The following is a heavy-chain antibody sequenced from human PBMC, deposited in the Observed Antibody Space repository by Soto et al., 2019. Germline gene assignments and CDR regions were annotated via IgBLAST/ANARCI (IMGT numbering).Heavy chain of an antibody. CDR1: GGSISSSSYY. CDR2: IYYSGST. D-gene: IGHD6-19*01. Sequence: SETLSLTCTVSGGSISSSSYYWGWIRQPPGKGLEWIGSIYYSGSTYYNQSLKSRVTISVDTSKKQISMKLSSVTAADTAVYYCARSSGWYEKYYFDYWGQGTLVTVSS. V-gene: IGHV4-39*01. CDR3: ARSSGWYEKYYFDY. J-gene: IGHJ4*02.